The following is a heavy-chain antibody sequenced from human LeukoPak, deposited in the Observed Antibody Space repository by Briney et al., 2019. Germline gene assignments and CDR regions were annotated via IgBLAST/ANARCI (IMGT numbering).Heavy chain of an antibody. V-gene: IGHV4-59*08. J-gene: IGHJ3*02. Sequence: SETLSLTCTVSDGSISSYYWSWIRQPPGKGLEWIGYIYYSGSTNYNPSLKSRVTISVDTSKNQFSLKLSSVTAADTAVYYCASQGYDSSGRKGAMGAFDIWGQGTMVTVSS. D-gene: IGHD3-22*01. CDR1: DGSISSYY. CDR3: ASQGYDSSGRKGAMGAFDI. CDR2: IYYSGST.